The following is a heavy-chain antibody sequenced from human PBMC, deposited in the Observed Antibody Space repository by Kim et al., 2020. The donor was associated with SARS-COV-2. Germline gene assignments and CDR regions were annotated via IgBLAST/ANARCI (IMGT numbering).Heavy chain of an antibody. Sequence: SETMSLTCTVSGDSISSGGYYCSWIRQHPGKGLEWIGYIYYSGTTYYNPSLKSRLTMSVDTSKNQFSLKLASVTAADTAVYSCARSYYYGSGGFDPWGQG. CDR3: ARSYYYGSGGFDP. CDR1: GDSISSGGYY. V-gene: IGHV4-31*03. CDR2: IYYSGTT. D-gene: IGHD3-10*01. J-gene: IGHJ5*02.